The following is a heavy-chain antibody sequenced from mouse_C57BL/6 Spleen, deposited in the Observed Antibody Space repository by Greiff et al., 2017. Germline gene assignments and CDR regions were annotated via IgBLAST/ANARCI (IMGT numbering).Heavy chain of an antibody. CDR2: IWTGGGT. Sequence: VHLVESGPGLVAPSQSLSITCTVSGFSLTSYAISWVRQPPGKGLEWLGVIWTGGGTNYNSALKSRLSISKDNSKSQVFLKMNSLQTDDTARYYCARNLGNPLYAMDYWGQGTSVTVSS. CDR1: GFSLTSYA. D-gene: IGHD2-1*01. J-gene: IGHJ4*01. V-gene: IGHV2-9-1*01. CDR3: ARNLGNPLYAMDY.